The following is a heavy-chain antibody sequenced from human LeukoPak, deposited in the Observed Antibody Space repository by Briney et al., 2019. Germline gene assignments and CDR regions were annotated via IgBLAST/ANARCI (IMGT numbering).Heavy chain of an antibody. Sequence: GESLKISCKGSGYSFANFWIGWVRQMPGKGPEWMGIINPDDSDIRYSPSFQGQVTISVDKSISTAYLQLSSLKASDTAMYYCARTEFQLLKGAMDVWGKGTTVTISS. CDR3: ARTEFQLLKGAMDV. CDR2: INPDDSDI. V-gene: IGHV5-51*01. D-gene: IGHD2-2*01. CDR1: GYSFANFW. J-gene: IGHJ6*03.